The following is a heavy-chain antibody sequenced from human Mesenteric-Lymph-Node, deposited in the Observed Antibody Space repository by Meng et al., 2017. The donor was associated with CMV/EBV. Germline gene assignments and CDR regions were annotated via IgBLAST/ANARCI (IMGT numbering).Heavy chain of an antibody. CDR3: ARLRIVVVPAAIGAWFDP. CDR2: IYYSGST. V-gene: IGHV4-59*01. J-gene: IGHJ5*02. Sequence: SETLSLTCTVSGGSISSYYWSWIRQPPGKGLEWIGYIYYSGSTNYNPSLKSRVTISVDTSKNQFSLKLSSVTAADTAVYYCARLRIVVVPAAIGAWFDPWGQGTLVTVSS. D-gene: IGHD2-2*02. CDR1: GGSISSYY.